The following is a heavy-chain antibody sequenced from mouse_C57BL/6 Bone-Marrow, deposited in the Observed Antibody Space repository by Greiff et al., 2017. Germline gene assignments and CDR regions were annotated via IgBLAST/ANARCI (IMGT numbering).Heavy chain of an antibody. CDR2: IYPGSGNT. V-gene: IGHV1-76*01. Sequence: QVQLQQSGAELVRPGASVKLSCKASGYTFTDYCINWVKQRPGQGLEWIARIYPGSGNTNYNEKFKGKATLTVEKSSSTAYMQLSSLTSEDSAVYFCASWGIQWLRRRRYYYAMDYWGQGTSVTVSS. D-gene: IGHD2-2*01. CDR3: ASWGIQWLRRRRYYYAMDY. CDR1: GYTFTDYC. J-gene: IGHJ4*01.